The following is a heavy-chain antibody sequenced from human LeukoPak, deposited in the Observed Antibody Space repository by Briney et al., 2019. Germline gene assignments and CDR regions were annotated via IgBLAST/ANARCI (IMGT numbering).Heavy chain of an antibody. CDR3: ARDPTADDY. J-gene: IGHJ4*02. Sequence: GGSLRLSCAASGFTFSSYAMNWVRQAPGKGLEWVSSITSVSSYKYYADSVKGRFTISRDNAKNSLFLQMNSLRAEDTAIYYCARDPTADDYWGQGTLVTVSS. CDR2: ITSVSSYK. CDR1: GFTFSSYA. V-gene: IGHV3-21*01. D-gene: IGHD2-2*01.